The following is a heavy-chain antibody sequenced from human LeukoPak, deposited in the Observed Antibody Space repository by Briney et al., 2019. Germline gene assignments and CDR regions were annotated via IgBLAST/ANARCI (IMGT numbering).Heavy chain of an antibody. CDR3: ARGYEAFDI. CDR2: TYYSGST. V-gene: IGHV4-39*07. Sequence: SETLSLTCTVPGDSITSINYYWGWIRQPPGKGLEWIGSTYYSGSTYYNWSLNSRATISVDTSKHQFSLKLSSVTAADTAVYYCARGYEAFDIWGQGTMVTVSS. CDR1: GDSITSINYY. J-gene: IGHJ3*02.